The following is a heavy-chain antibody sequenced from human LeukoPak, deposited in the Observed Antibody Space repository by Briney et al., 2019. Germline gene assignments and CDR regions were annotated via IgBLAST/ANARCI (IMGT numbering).Heavy chain of an antibody. V-gene: IGHV1-18*01. D-gene: IGHD6-13*01. CDR1: GYTFTSYG. J-gene: IGHJ4*02. CDR3: ARDSTSSWYGGVDY. Sequence: ASVKVSCKASGYTFTSYGISWVRQAPGQGLEWMGWISAYNGNTNYAQKFHGRVTMTRDTSISTAYMDLSSLRSDDTAIYYCARDSTSSWYGGVDYWGQGTLVIVSS. CDR2: ISAYNGNT.